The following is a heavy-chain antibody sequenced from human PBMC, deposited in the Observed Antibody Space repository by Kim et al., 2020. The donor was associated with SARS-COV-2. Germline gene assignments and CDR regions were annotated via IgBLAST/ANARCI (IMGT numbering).Heavy chain of an antibody. V-gene: IGHV4-34*01. J-gene: IGHJ6*03. CDR2: IDHSGST. D-gene: IGHD3-10*01. CDR1: GGSFSGYY. Sequence: SETLSLTCAVSGGSFSGYYWSWIRQPPGKGLEWIGEIDHSGSTNYNPSLKSRVTISVDTSKNQFSLKLSSVTAADTAVYFCARRRITMVRGRTYYYSYYMVVWGKGTTVTVSS. CDR3: ARRRITMVRGRTYYYSYYMVV.